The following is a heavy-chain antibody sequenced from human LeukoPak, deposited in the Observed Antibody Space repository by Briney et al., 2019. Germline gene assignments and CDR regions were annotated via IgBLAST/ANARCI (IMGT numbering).Heavy chain of an antibody. CDR1: GFTFSNYG. CDR2: IWHDGSNQ. J-gene: IGHJ4*02. Sequence: GGSLRLSCAASGFTFSNYGMHWVRQAPGKELEWVAVIWHDGSNQYYADSVKGRFTISRDNSKDTLYLQMNSLRVEDTAVYYCARQTGTYDLDYWGRGTLVTVSS. CDR3: ARQTGTYDLDY. D-gene: IGHD3-10*01. V-gene: IGHV3-33*01.